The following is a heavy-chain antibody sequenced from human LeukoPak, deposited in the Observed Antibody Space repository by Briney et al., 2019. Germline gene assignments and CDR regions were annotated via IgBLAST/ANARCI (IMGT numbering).Heavy chain of an antibody. J-gene: IGHJ6*02. Sequence: SETLSLTCTVSGGSISSYYWSWIRQPPGKGLEWIGYIYYSGSTNYNPSLKSRVTLSVDTSKNQFSLKLSSVTAADTAVYYCARDSRRVTSYYYYYYGMDVWGQGTTVTVSS. CDR1: GGSISSYY. CDR3: ARDSRRVTSYYYYYYGMDV. CDR2: IYYSGST. D-gene: IGHD3-16*02. V-gene: IGHV4-59*01.